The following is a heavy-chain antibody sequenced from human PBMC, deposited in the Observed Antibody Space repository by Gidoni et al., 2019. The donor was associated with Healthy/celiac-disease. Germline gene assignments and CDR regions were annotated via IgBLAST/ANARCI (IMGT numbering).Heavy chain of an antibody. CDR1: GYTFTGYY. Sequence: QVQLVQSGAEVKKPGASVKVSCKASGYTFTGYYMHWVRQAPGQGLEWMGWFNPNSGGTNYAQKFQGRVTMPRDTSISTAYMELSRLRSDDTAVYYWARVGPGYDFWSEKDYWGQGTLVTVSS. CDR2: FNPNSGGT. CDR3: ARVGPGYDFWSEKDY. D-gene: IGHD3-3*01. J-gene: IGHJ4*02. V-gene: IGHV1-2*02.